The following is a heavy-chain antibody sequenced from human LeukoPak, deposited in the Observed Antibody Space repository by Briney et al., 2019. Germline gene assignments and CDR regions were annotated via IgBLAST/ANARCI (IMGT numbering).Heavy chain of an antibody. D-gene: IGHD6-19*01. J-gene: IGHJ4*02. CDR3: ARRRTSGWAYYFDF. CDR2: VYRSGST. Sequence: SETLSLTCDVSGDSISSSSNYWGWVRHLPGKGLEWIGSVYRSGSTYYNPSLKSRVTISVDTSKNQFTLNLTSVTAADTAVHHCARRRTSGWAYYFDFWGPGSLLTVSS. CDR1: GDSISSSSNY. V-gene: IGHV4-39*01.